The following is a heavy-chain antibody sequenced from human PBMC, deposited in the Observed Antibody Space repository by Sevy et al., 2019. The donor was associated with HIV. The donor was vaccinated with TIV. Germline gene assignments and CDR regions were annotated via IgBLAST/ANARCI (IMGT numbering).Heavy chain of an antibody. CDR1: GFTFSNYA. CDR3: AKGGPNSGYDYYFDY. CDR2: IWYDGSKI. D-gene: IGHD5-12*01. Sequence: GGSLRLSCAASGFTFSNYAMHWVRQAPGKGLAWVALIWYDGSKIFYADSVKGRFTISRDNSESRLYLQMNSLRAEDTALYHCAKGGPNSGYDYYFDYWGQGTLVTVSS. J-gene: IGHJ4*02. V-gene: IGHV3-33*06.